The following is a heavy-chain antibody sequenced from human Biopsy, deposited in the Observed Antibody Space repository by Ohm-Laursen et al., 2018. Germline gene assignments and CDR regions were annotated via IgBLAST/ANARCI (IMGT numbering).Heavy chain of an antibody. Sequence: SVKVSCKASGVTFDTYAFGWVRQSPGQGLEWMGGRIPYFNTIYYARNFQDRAVITADRSARTTDMQLSGLRPDDTAVYYCVGGQRGPPIGVTVPGDAFDLWGPGTMVTVSP. D-gene: IGHD2/OR15-2a*01. J-gene: IGHJ3*01. CDR1: GVTFDTYA. V-gene: IGHV1-69*13. CDR2: RIPYFNTI. CDR3: VGGQRGPPIGVTVPGDAFDL.